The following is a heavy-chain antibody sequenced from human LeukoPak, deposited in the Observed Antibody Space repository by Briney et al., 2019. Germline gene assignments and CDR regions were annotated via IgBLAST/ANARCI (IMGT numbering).Heavy chain of an antibody. V-gene: IGHV1-69*13. CDR2: IIPIFGTA. CDR3: TSSPYGDYYFFDY. D-gene: IGHD4-17*01. CDR1: GGTFSSYV. J-gene: IGHJ4*02. Sequence: SSVKVSCKACGGTFSSYVLSWVRQPPAQGLEWMGGIIPIFGTANYAQKFQGRVTITADESTSTAYMELSSLRSEDTAVYYCTSSPYGDYYFFDYWGQGTLVTVSS.